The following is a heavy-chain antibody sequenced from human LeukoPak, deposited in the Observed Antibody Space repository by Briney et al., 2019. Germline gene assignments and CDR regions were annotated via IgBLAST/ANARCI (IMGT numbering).Heavy chain of an antibody. V-gene: IGHV4-39*01. Sequence: PSETLSLTCTVSGGSISSSSYYWGWIRQPPGKGLEWIGCIYYSGSTYYNPSLKSRVTISVDTSKNQFSLKLSSVTAADTAVYYCASGEDGSRSSCYTRNYYYYYMDVWGKGTTVTVSS. CDR2: IYYSGST. CDR1: GGSISSSSYY. J-gene: IGHJ6*03. CDR3: ASGEDGSRSSCYTRNYYYYYMDV. D-gene: IGHD2-2*01.